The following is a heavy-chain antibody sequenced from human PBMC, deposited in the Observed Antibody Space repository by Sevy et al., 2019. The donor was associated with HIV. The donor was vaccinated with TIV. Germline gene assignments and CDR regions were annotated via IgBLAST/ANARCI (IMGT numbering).Heavy chain of an antibody. CDR2: ISYDGSNK. J-gene: IGHJ4*02. D-gene: IGHD3-3*01. CDR3: ARDRNSITSFGVVIQTFRMDF. V-gene: IGHV3-30-3*01. Sequence: GGSLRLSCAASGFTFSSYAMHWVRQAPGKGLEWVAVISYDGSNKYYADSVKGRFTISRDNSKNPLYLQMNGLGAEDTAVYYCARDRNSITSFGVVIQTFRMDFWGQGTLVTVSS. CDR1: GFTFSSYA.